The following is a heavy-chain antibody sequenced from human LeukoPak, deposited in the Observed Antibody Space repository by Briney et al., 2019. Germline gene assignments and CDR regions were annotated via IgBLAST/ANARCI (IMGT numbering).Heavy chain of an antibody. CDR3: ARDAAYGYDRFDY. CDR1: GFTFSSYS. D-gene: IGHD5-18*01. J-gene: IGHJ4*02. CDR2: IGWNGGSR. V-gene: IGHV3-20*04. Sequence: GGSLRLSCAASGFTFSSYSMNWVRQAPGKGLEWVSGIGWNGGSRGYADSVKGRFTISRDNARNSLYLQMNSLRAEDTAVYYCARDAAYGYDRFDYWGQGTQVTVSS.